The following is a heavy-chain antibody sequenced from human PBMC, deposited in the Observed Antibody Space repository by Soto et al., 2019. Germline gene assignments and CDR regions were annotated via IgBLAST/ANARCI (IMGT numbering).Heavy chain of an antibody. Sequence: QGQLQESGPGLVKPSQTLSPTCTVSGGSISSGGYYWSWIRQHPGKGLEWIGYIYNSGSTYYDTSLKSRVTISADTSKTQFSLQLSAVTAADTAVYYCARDPAPWGRGTLVTVSS. V-gene: IGHV4-31*03. CDR2: IYNSGST. CDR3: ARDPAP. J-gene: IGHJ5*02. CDR1: GGSISSGGYY.